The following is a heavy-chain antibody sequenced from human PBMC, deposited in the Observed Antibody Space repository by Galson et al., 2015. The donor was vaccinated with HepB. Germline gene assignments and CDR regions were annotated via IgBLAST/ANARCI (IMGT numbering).Heavy chain of an antibody. Sequence: SLRLSCAASGFTFSSYGMHWVRQAPGKGLEWVAVISYDGSNKYYADSVKGRFTISRDNPKNTLYLQMNSLRAEDTAVYYCAKDGTIVVVPAALKYYYYGMDVWGQGTTVTVSS. CDR2: ISYDGSNK. D-gene: IGHD2-2*01. V-gene: IGHV3-30*18. CDR3: AKDGTIVVVPAALKYYYYGMDV. CDR1: GFTFSSYG. J-gene: IGHJ6*02.